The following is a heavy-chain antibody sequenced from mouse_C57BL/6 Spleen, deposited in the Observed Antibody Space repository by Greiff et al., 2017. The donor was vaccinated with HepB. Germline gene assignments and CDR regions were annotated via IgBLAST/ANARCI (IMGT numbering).Heavy chain of an antibody. CDR3: ASDYEGYFDY. Sequence: QVQLQQSGAELVRPGTSVKVSCKASGYAFTNYLIEWVKQRPGQGLEWIGVINPGSGGTNYNEKFKGKATLTADKSSSTAYMQLSSLTSEDSAVYFCASDYEGYFDYWGQGTTLTVSS. V-gene: IGHV1-54*01. D-gene: IGHD2-4*01. CDR2: INPGSGGT. J-gene: IGHJ2*01. CDR1: GYAFTNYL.